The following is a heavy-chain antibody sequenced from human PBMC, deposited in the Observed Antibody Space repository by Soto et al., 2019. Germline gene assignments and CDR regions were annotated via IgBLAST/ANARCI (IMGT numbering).Heavy chain of an antibody. CDR3: ARPLGYCSGGSCYNNWFDP. J-gene: IGHJ5*02. CDR2: IYYSGST. CDR1: GGPISSYY. D-gene: IGHD2-15*01. Sequence: SETLSLTCTVSGGPISSYYWSWIRQPPGKGLEWIGYIYYSGSTNYNPSLKSRVTISVDTSKNQFSLKLSSVTAADTAVYYCARPLGYCSGGSCYNNWFDPWGQGTLVTVSS. V-gene: IGHV4-59*08.